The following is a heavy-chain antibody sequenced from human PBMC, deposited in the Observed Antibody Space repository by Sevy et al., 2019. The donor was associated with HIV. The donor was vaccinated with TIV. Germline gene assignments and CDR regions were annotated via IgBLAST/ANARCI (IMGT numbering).Heavy chain of an antibody. V-gene: IGHV4-59*13. Sequence: SETLSLTCTVSDGSMASYYWSWIRHSPGKGPEWIGNIYYSGRTNYNRSLKSRVTISVDTSKDQFSLRLNSVTAADTAVYYCARDSFCSGGICHMFFDHWGQGILVTVSS. CDR2: IYYSGRT. D-gene: IGHD2-15*01. J-gene: IGHJ4*02. CDR3: ARDSFCSGGICHMFFDH. CDR1: DGSMASYY.